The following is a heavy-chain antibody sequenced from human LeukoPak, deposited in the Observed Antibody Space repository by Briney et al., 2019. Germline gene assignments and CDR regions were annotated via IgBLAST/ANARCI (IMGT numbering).Heavy chain of an antibody. D-gene: IGHD6-13*01. CDR1: GFTFSSYG. CDR3: AKDQLLYSSSCLDY. Sequence: GGSLRLSCAASGFTFSSYGMHWVRQAPGKGLEWVAVISYDGSNKYYADSVKGRFTISRDNSKNTLYLQMYSLRAEDTAVYYCAKDQLLYSSSCLDYWGQGTLVTVSS. V-gene: IGHV3-30*18. J-gene: IGHJ4*02. CDR2: ISYDGSNK.